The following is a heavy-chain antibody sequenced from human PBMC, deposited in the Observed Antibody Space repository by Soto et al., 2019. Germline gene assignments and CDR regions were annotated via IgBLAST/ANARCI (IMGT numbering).Heavy chain of an antibody. CDR3: ATGGSGWSRRGTWFDP. J-gene: IGHJ5*02. D-gene: IGHD6-19*01. CDR2: INSDGSTT. Sequence: GGSLRLSCAASGITFNRYWMHWVRQAPGKGLVWVSRINSDGSTTSYADSVKGRFTISRDNAKNTLYLQMNSLRTEDTAVYYCATGGSGWSRRGTWFDPWGQGTLVTVSS. CDR1: GITFNRYW. V-gene: IGHV3-74*01.